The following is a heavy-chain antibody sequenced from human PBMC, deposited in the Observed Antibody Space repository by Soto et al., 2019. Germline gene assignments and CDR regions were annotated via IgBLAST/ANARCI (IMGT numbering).Heavy chain of an antibody. J-gene: IGHJ1*01. CDR2: INPNSGGT. V-gene: IGHV1-2*04. CDR3: ARDLGRDSNQH. CDR1: GYTFTGYY. D-gene: IGHD4-4*01. Sequence: AASVKVSCKASGYTFTGYYMHWVRQAPGQGLEWMGWINPNSGGTNYAQKFQGWVTMTRDTSISTAYMELNSLRAEDTAVYYCARDLGRDSNQHWGQGTLVTVSS.